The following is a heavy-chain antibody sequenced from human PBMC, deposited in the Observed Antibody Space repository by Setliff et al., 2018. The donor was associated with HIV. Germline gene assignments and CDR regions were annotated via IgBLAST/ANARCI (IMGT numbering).Heavy chain of an antibody. CDR3: ARRPSPYYYYDSSGYSGGNVDY. Sequence: PSETLSLTCTVSGGSFSSSSYYWGWIRQPPGKGLEWIGSVYYSGSTHYNPSLQSRVTISVDTSKNQFSLRLSSVTAADTAVYYCARRPSPYYYYDSSGYSGGNVDYWGQGTLVTVSS. V-gene: IGHV4-39*01. CDR1: GGSFSSSSYY. CDR2: VYYSGST. D-gene: IGHD3-22*01. J-gene: IGHJ4*02.